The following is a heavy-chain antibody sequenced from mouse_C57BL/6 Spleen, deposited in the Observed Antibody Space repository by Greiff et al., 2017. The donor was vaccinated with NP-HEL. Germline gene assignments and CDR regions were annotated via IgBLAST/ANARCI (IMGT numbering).Heavy chain of an antibody. J-gene: IGHJ4*01. CDR1: GYSITSAY. V-gene: IGHV3-8*01. Sequence: VQLKESGPGLAKPSQTLSLTCSVTGYSITSAYWNWIRKFPGNKLEYMGYIRYRGSTYYNPSLKSRISITRDTSKKQYYLQLNSVTTEDTATYYCARSELTDAMDYWGQGTSVTVSS. CDR2: IRYRGST. CDR3: ARSELTDAMDY. D-gene: IGHD4-1*01.